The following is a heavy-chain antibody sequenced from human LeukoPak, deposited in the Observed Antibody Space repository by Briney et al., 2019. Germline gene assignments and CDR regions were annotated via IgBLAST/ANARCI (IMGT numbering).Heavy chain of an antibody. CDR2: IDGSGGTT. D-gene: IGHD2-2*01. CDR3: AKAHCSSTSCSRADN. Sequence: AGGSLRLSCAASGFTFTRNAMAWVRQAPGKGLGWVSAIDGSGGTTFYADSVKGRVTISRVQSTNTVYLQMNSLRADDTAVYYCAKAHCSSTSCSRADNWGQGTLVTVSS. V-gene: IGHV3-23*01. CDR1: GFTFTRNA. J-gene: IGHJ4*02.